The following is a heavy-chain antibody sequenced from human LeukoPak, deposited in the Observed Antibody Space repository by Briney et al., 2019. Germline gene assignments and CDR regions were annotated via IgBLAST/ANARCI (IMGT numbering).Heavy chain of an antibody. J-gene: IGHJ6*03. Sequence: GGSLSPSCAASGFTFSSYAMSWVRQAPGRGLEWVSAISGSGVSTYYADSVKGRFTISRDNSKNTLYLQMNSLRAEDTDVYYCARGLGGSGSGSYYKLGYYMDVWGKGTTVTVSS. CDR3: ARGLGGSGSGSYYKLGYYMDV. CDR1: GFTFSSYA. CDR2: ISGSGVST. V-gene: IGHV3-23*01. D-gene: IGHD3-10*01.